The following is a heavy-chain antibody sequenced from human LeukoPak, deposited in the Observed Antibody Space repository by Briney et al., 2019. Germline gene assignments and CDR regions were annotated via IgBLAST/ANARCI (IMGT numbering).Heavy chain of an antibody. CDR2: MNPNSGNT. J-gene: IGHJ6*02. Sequence: ASVKVSCKASGFTFTSYDINWVRQATGQGLEWMGWMNPNSGNTGYAQKFQGRVTMTRNTSISTAYMELSSLRSEDTAVYYCARAQDPAAMRFWEYYYYYGMDVWGQGTTVTVSS. CDR1: GFTFTSYD. D-gene: IGHD2-2*01. V-gene: IGHV1-8*01. CDR3: ARAQDPAAMRFWEYYYYYGMDV.